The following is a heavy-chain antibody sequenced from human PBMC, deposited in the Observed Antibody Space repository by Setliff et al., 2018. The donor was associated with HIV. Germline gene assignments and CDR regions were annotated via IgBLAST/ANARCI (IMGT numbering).Heavy chain of an antibody. Sequence: SVKVSCKASGGTFSSYAISWVRQAPGQGLEWMGGIIPIFGTTNYAQKFQGRVTITTDESTTTAYMELSSLRSEDTALYYCARSMITFGGRAFDIWGLGTMVTVSS. CDR1: GGTFSSYA. V-gene: IGHV1-69*05. J-gene: IGHJ3*02. D-gene: IGHD3-16*01. CDR3: ARSMITFGGRAFDI. CDR2: IIPIFGTT.